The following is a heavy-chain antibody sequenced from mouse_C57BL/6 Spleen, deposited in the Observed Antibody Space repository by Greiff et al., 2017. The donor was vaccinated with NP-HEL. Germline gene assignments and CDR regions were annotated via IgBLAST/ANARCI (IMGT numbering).Heavy chain of an antibody. J-gene: IGHJ2*01. CDR3: AREGYGSLDY. CDR1: GYTFTSYW. Sequence: QVHVKQSGAELVKPGASVKMSCKASGYTFTSYWITWVKQRPGQGLEWIGDIYPGSGSTNYNEKFKSKATLTVDTSSSTAYMQLSSLTSEDSAVYYCAREGYGSLDYWGQGTTLTVSS. D-gene: IGHD1-1*01. V-gene: IGHV1-55*01. CDR2: IYPGSGST.